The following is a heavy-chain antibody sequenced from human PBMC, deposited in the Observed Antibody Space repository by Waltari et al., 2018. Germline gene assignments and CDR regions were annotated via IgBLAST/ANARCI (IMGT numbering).Heavy chain of an antibody. J-gene: IGHJ4*02. D-gene: IGHD3-10*01. CDR1: GYSISSGYS. Sequence: QVQLQESGPRLVRPSETLSVTCVVSGYSISSGYSWGRVRQAPGKGLEWIGSFYYDGRAYYNPSLKSRVTISLDTSKNYFSLKVTSLTATDTAVYYCARGVIGGSYFYFDYWGQGTLVTVSP. CDR2: FYYDGRA. CDR3: ARGVIGGSYFYFDY. V-gene: IGHV4-38-2*01.